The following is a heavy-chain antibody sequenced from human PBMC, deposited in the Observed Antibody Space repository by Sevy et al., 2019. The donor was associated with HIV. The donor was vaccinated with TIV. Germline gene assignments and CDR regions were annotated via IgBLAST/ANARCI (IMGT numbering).Heavy chain of an antibody. CDR2: IYYSGST. J-gene: IGHJ5*02. D-gene: IGHD3-10*01. CDR3: ARHEVITMVRGVIMVLGRFDP. V-gene: IGHV4-39*01. Sequence: SETLSLTCTVSGGSISSSSYYWGWIRQPPGKGLEWIGSIYYSGSTYYNPSLKSRVTISVDTSKNQFSLKLSSVTAADTAVYYCARHEVITMVRGVIMVLGRFDPWGQGTLVTVSS. CDR1: GGSISSSSYY.